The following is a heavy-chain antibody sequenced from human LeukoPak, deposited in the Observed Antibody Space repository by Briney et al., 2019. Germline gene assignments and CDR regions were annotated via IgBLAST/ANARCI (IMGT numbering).Heavy chain of an antibody. CDR3: ASHYGDYITYWGS. D-gene: IGHD4-17*01. CDR1: GFSVSSNY. J-gene: IGHJ5*02. Sequence: PGGSLILSCSAHGFSVSSNYMSSVRQAPGKGLEWVSIIFDADDTHYADSVKGRFTISRDKSKNTLYLQMNTLRAEDTVVYYCASHYGDYITYWGSWGQGALVTVSS. V-gene: IGHV3-53*01. CDR2: IFDADDT.